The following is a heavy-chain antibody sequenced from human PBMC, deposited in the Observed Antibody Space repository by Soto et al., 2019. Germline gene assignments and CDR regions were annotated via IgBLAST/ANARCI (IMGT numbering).Heavy chain of an antibody. D-gene: IGHD3-22*01. J-gene: IGHJ5*02. CDR3: ARDLPDYYDSSGYIRGFDP. CDR1: GGSISSYY. Sequence: SETLSLTCTVSGGSISSYYWSWIRQPPGKGLEWIGYIYYSGSTNYNPSLKSRVTISVDTSKNQFSLKLSSVTAADTAVYYCARDLPDYYDSSGYIRGFDPWGQGTLVT. V-gene: IGHV4-59*01. CDR2: IYYSGST.